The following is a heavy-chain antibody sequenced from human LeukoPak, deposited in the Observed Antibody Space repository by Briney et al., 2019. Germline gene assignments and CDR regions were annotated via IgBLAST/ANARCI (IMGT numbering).Heavy chain of an antibody. D-gene: IGHD2/OR15-2a*01. CDR3: ARFTSWRDAGQMYFDY. CDR2: IYAGGST. CDR1: GFTVNSNY. Sequence: GGSLRLSCAASGFTVNSNYLAWVRQAPGKGLEWVSVIYAGGSTFYADSVSGRFTVSRDTSKNTLYLQMNNLRAEDTAVYFCARFTSWRDAGQMYFDYWGQGTLVTVS. V-gene: IGHV3-53*01. J-gene: IGHJ4*02.